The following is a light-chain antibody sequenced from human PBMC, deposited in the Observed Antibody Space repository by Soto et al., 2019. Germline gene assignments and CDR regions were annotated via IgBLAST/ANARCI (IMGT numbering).Light chain of an antibody. J-gene: IGKJ1*01. CDR3: QQYGSSGT. V-gene: IGKV3-11*01. CDR2: ATS. Sequence: EVMLTQSPATLSLSPGERATLSCRASQSITNYLGWYQQKPGQAPRLLIYATSNRATGIPARFSGSGSGTDFTLTISSLEPEDFAVYYCQQYGSSGTFGQGAKVDIK. CDR1: QSITNY.